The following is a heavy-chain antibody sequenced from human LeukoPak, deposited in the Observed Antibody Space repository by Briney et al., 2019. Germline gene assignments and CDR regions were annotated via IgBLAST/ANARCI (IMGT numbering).Heavy chain of an antibody. CDR1: GASLSSYY. J-gene: IGHJ4*02. Sequence: SETLSLTCTVPGASLSSYYWSCIRQPPGKRLKCMGYIFHSGSTNYNTSLKSRVTISVDTSKNKLSLKLSSVTAADTAVYYCARGAPGGNDYGDYWGQGTLVTVSS. CDR2: IFHSGST. CDR3: ARGAPGGNDYGDY. V-gene: IGHV4-59*01.